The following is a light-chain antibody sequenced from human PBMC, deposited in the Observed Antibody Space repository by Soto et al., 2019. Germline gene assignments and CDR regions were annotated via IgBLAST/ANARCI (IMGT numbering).Light chain of an antibody. CDR1: QSISSW. CDR2: DAS. Sequence: DIQMTQSPSTLSASVGGRVTITCRASQSISSWLAWYQQKPGKAPKLLIYDASSLESGVPSRFSGSGSGTEVTLTSSSLQPDDFATYYCQQYNSYLYTFGQGTKLEIK. CDR3: QQYNSYLYT. V-gene: IGKV1-5*01. J-gene: IGKJ2*01.